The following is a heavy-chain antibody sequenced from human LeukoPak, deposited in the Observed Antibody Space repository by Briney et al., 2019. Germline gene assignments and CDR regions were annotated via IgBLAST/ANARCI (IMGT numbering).Heavy chain of an antibody. CDR3: ARGGYSGYDYLDY. CDR2: IYYTGST. J-gene: IGHJ4*02. CDR1: GGSISSGDDY. V-gene: IGHV4-30-4*01. Sequence: PSETLSLTCTVSGGSISSGDDYWSWIRQPPGKGLEWIGYIYYTGSTYYNPSLKSRLTISVDTSKNQFSLKLTSVTAADTAVYYCARGGYSGYDYLDYWGQGTLVTVSS. D-gene: IGHD5-12*01.